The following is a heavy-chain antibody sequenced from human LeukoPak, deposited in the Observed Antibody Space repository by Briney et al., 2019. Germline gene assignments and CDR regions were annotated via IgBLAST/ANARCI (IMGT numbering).Heavy chain of an antibody. CDR3: ARVTTEDKLRYFDWLLYPGFDY. V-gene: IGHV3-21*01. D-gene: IGHD3-9*01. J-gene: IGHJ4*02. CDR2: ISSSSSYI. Sequence: GGSLRLSCAASGFTFSSYSMNWVRQAPGKGLEWVSSISSSSSYIYYADSVKGRFTISRDNAKNSLYLQMNSLRAEDTAVYHCARVTTEDKLRYFDWLLYPGFDYWGQGTLVTVSS. CDR1: GFTFSSYS.